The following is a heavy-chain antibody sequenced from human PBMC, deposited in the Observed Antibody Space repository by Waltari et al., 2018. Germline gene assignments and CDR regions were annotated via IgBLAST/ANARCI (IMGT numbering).Heavy chain of an antibody. Sequence: EVQLVESGGGMVQHGESLSLSCAASGFTFRTYNMNWVRQAPGKGLEWVSYISSSTTTYYADYVKGRFTISRDNAKNSLYLQMNSLRAEDTALYYCARGRDGYIQDVFDIWGQGTMVSVSS. CDR2: ISSSTTT. V-gene: IGHV3-48*01. CDR1: GFTFRTYN. D-gene: IGHD5-12*01. CDR3: ARGRDGYIQDVFDI. J-gene: IGHJ3*02.